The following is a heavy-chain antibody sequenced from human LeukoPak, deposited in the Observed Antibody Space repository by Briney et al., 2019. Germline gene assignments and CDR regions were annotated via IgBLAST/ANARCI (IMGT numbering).Heavy chain of an antibody. CDR3: ANSLPSKLSKAFDY. D-gene: IGHD2-21*01. Sequence: PGGSLRLSCAASGFTFSSYGVHWVRQAPGKGLEWVAFIRYDGSNKYYADSVKGRFTISRDNSKNTLYLQMNSLRAEDTAVYYCANSLPSKLSKAFDYWGQGTLVTVSS. V-gene: IGHV3-30*02. CDR1: GFTFSSYG. CDR2: IRYDGSNK. J-gene: IGHJ4*02.